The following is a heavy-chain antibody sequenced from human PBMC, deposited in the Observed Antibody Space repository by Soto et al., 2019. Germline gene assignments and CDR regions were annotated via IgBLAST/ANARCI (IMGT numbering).Heavy chain of an antibody. V-gene: IGHV3-23*01. Sequence: EVQLLESGGGLVRPGESLRLSCAASGFNFNKYAMSWVRQAPGEGLEWVSGISCCGGTASYADSVKGRFTIARDDDKNTLYLDMNSLRVEDTAEYYCAKADGQQWLLPHLENWGRGTLVTVS. CDR2: ISCCGGTA. D-gene: IGHD6-19*01. CDR1: GFNFNKYA. J-gene: IGHJ4*02. CDR3: AKADGQQWLLPHLEN.